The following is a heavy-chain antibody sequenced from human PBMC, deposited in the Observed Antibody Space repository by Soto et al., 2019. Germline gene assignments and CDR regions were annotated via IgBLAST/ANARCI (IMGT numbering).Heavy chain of an antibody. CDR1: GFTFSSYS. CDR2: ISSSSSYI. V-gene: IGHV3-21*01. D-gene: IGHD2-15*01. CDR3: ARDRCSGGSCYECDY. J-gene: IGHJ4*02. Sequence: EVQLVESGGGLVKPGGSLRLSCAASGFTFSSYSMNWVRQAPGKGLEWVSSISSSSSYIYYADSVKGRFTISRDNAKNSLYLQMNSLRAEDTAVYYCARDRCSGGSCYECDYWGQGTLVTVSS.